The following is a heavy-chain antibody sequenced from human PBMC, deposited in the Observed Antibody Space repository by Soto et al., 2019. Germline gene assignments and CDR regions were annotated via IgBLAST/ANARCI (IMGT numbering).Heavy chain of an antibody. CDR2: IXXSXXX. J-gene: IGHJ4*02. CDR1: GDSISTADYY. V-gene: IGHV4-30-4*01. CDR3: ARGIYSTSSFFDS. Sequence: PSETLSLTCTVSGDSISTADYYWNWIRQPPGKGMXWIXXIXXSXXXXXIXXLKSRVTMSVDTSKNQISLELNSVTAAETAVYYCARGIYSTSSFFDSWGQGTLVTVSS. D-gene: IGHD6-6*01.